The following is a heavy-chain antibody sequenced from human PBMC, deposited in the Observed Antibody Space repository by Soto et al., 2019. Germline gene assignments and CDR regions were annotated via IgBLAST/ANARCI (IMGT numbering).Heavy chain of an antibody. J-gene: IGHJ4*02. Sequence: EVQLVESGGGLVQPGGSLRLSCAASGFTFSNYDMHWVRQVTGKGLEWVSTIGTAGDTYYPGSVKGRFTISRENAKNSLYRQMNSLIAEDTAVYYCARGRLISLYYFDYWGQGTLVTVSS. D-gene: IGHD2-15*01. CDR2: IGTAGDT. CDR1: GFTFSNYD. V-gene: IGHV3-13*01. CDR3: ARGRLISLYYFDY.